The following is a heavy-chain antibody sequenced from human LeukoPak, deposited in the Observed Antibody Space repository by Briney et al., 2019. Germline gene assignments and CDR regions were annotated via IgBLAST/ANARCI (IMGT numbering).Heavy chain of an antibody. CDR1: GFTFSSYR. V-gene: IGHV3-21*01. J-gene: IGHJ3*02. CDR2: ISSSSSYI. D-gene: IGHD1-26*01. Sequence: GGSLRLSWAASGFTFSSYRMNWVRQAPGKGLEWVSSISSSSSYIYYADSVKGRFTISRDNAKNSLYLQMNSLRAEDTAVYYCASGGSYGAFDIWGQGTMVTGSS. CDR3: ASGGSYGAFDI.